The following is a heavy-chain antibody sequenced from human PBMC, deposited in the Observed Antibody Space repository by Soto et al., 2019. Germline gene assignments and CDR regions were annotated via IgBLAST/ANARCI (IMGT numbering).Heavy chain of an antibody. V-gene: IGHV4-61*01. CDR3: GRIPTWFGELLSYAFDI. CDR2: IYYSGST. CDR1: GGSVSSGSYY. Sequence: PSETLCLTCTVSGGSVSSGSYYWSWIRQPPGKGLEWIGYIYYSGSTNYNPSLKSRVTISVDTSKNQFSLKLSSVTAADTAVYYCGRIPTWFGELLSYAFDIWGQGTMVTVSS. J-gene: IGHJ3*02. D-gene: IGHD3-10*01.